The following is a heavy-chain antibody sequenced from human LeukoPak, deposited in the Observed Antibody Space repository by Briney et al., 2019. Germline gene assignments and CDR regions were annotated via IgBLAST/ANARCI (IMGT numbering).Heavy chain of an antibody. V-gene: IGHV3-9*01. CDR3: AKDIRTGLRGYYYYYMDV. Sequence: GGSLRLSCAASGFTFDDYAMHWVRQAPGKGLEWVSGISWNSGSIGYADSVKGRFTISRDNAKNSLYLQMNSLRAEDTALYYCAKDIRTGLRGYYYYYMDVWGKGTPVTVSS. D-gene: IGHD1-1*01. CDR1: GFTFDDYA. J-gene: IGHJ6*03. CDR2: ISWNSGSI.